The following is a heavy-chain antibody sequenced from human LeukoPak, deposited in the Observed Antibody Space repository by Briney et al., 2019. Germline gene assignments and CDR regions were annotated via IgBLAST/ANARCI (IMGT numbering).Heavy chain of an antibody. J-gene: IGHJ4*02. V-gene: IGHV3-23*01. Sequence: GGSLRLSCAASGFTFSAYAMSWVRQASGKGPEWVSAISGSDGTIYYADSVKGRFTVSRDNSKNTLYLQMNSLRAEDSAIYYCAKRSSYSSGYYGDYWGQGTLVTVSS. CDR1: GFTFSAYA. CDR2: ISGSDGTI. CDR3: AKRSSYSSGYYGDY. D-gene: IGHD6-19*01.